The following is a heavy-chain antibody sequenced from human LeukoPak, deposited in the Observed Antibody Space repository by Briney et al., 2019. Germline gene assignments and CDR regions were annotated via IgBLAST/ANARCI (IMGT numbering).Heavy chain of an antibody. CDR3: AIERSFCEGDCSDY. CDR2: IWSSGTVT. J-gene: IGHJ4*02. V-gene: IGHV3-48*03. Sequence: RGSLRLSCAGSGYSFSDYEMNWVRQAPGRGLEWVAYIWSSGTVTHYTDSVKDRFTISRDNGKNSLFLQMNGLRAEDTAVYYCAIERSFCEGDCSDYWGQGTLVTVSS. D-gene: IGHD2-21*01. CDR1: GYSFSDYE.